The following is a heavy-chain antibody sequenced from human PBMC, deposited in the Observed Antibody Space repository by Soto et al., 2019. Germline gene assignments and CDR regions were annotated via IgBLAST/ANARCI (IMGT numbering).Heavy chain of an antibody. V-gene: IGHV3-30-3*01. CDR2: ISYDGSNK. J-gene: IGHJ4*02. CDR1: GFTFSSYA. CDR3: ARDRVVRGVIITPSELDY. Sequence: PGGSLRLSCAASGFTFSSYAMHWVRQAPGKGLEWVAVISYDGSNKYYADSVKGRFTISRDNSKNTLYLQMNSLRAEDTAVYYCARDRVVRGVIITPSELDYWGQGTLVTVSS. D-gene: IGHD3-10*01.